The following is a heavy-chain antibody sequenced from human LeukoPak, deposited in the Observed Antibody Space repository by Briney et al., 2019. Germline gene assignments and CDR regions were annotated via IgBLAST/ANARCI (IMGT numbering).Heavy chain of an antibody. CDR2: ISSGSTYI. V-gene: IGHV3-21*01. J-gene: IGHJ3*02. CDR3: TREGVDVFDI. CDR1: GFTFSSYS. Sequence: GGSLRLSCAASGFTFSSYSMNWVRQAPGKGLEWVSSISSGSTYIYYADSVKGRFTISRDNTKNSLYLQMDSLRAEDTAVYYCTREGVDVFDIWGQGTMVTVSS. D-gene: IGHD3-10*01.